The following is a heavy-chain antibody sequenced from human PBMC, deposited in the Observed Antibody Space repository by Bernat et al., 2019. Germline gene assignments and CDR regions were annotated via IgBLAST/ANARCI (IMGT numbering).Heavy chain of an antibody. CDR1: GYTLTGYY. D-gene: IGHD3-10*01. CDR3: ARSGYYYGLDV. Sequence: QVHLVQSRAEVMKPGASVKVSCKASGYTLTGYYIHWVRQAPGQGLEWMGWINFNNGDTNYAQTFQGSVTMTRDTTISTVYMDLSRLRSDDTAVYYCARSGYYYGLDVWGQGTTVTVSS. V-gene: IGHV1-2*04. CDR2: INFNNGDT. J-gene: IGHJ6*02.